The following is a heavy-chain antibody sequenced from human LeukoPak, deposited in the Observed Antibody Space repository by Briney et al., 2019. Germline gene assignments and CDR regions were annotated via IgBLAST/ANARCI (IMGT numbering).Heavy chain of an antibody. CDR2: IYYSGST. CDR1: GGSISSYY. V-gene: IGHV4-39*01. J-gene: IGHJ4*02. D-gene: IGHD1-20*01. CDR3: ASTGITGTKPFDY. Sequence: SETLSLTCTVSGGSISSYYWGWIRQPPGKGLEWIGSIYYSGSTYYNPSLKSRVTISVDTSKNQFSLKLSSVTAADTAVYYCASTGITGTKPFDYWGQGTLVTVSS.